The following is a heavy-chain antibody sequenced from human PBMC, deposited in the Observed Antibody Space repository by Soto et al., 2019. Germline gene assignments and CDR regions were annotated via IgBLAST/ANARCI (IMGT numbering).Heavy chain of an antibody. CDR2: INPNSGGT. D-gene: IGHD3-22*01. J-gene: IGHJ6*02. CDR1: GYTFTGYY. Sequence: ASVKVSCKASGYTFTGYYMHWVRQAPGQGLEWMGWINPNSGGTNYAQKFQDWVTMTRDTSISTAYMELSRLRSDDTAVYYCARDSSGYYSAYYYGMDVWGQGTTVTVSS. CDR3: ARDSSGYYSAYYYGMDV. V-gene: IGHV1-2*04.